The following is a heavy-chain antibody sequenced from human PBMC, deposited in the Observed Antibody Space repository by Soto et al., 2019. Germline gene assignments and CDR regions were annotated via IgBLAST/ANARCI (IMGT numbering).Heavy chain of an antibody. Sequence: QAQLVQSGSEVKKPGASVKVSCKASGYTFTNYGINWVRQAPGQGLEWMGWISAYNSNTEYEQKLQGRVTMTTDTSTSTAYMELRSLRADDTAVYYCARGRGDGSGSYYPDVAFDIWGQGTIVTVSS. CDR2: ISAYNSNT. CDR3: ARGRGDGSGSYYPDVAFDI. CDR1: GYTFTNYG. V-gene: IGHV1-18*01. D-gene: IGHD3-10*01. J-gene: IGHJ3*02.